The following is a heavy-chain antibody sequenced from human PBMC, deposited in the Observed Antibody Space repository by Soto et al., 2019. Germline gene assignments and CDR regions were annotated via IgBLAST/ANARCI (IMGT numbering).Heavy chain of an antibody. J-gene: IGHJ3*01. D-gene: IGHD2-8*02. CDR2: ISWNSGTI. Sequence: EVQLVESGGGLVQPGRSLRLSCAASGFTLDDYVMHWVRQAPGKGLQWVAGISWNSGTIGYVDSVKGRFSISRDNAKNSLYLQMNNLSPEDTALYYCAKDLLGFFSGGECYNFAFDVWGQGTMVTVSS. CDR3: AKDLLGFFSGGECYNFAFDV. CDR1: GFTLDDYV. V-gene: IGHV3-9*01.